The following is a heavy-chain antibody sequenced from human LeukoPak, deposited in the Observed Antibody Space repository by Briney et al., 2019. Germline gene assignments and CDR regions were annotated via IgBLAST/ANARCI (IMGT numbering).Heavy chain of an antibody. CDR1: GGTFSSYA. J-gene: IGHJ5*02. Sequence: SVKVSCKASGGTFSSYAISWVRQAPGQGLEWMGGIIPIFGTANYAQKFQGRVTITTDESTSTAYMELSSLRAEDTAVYYCAREAIVVVPAAMTHWFDPWGQGTLVTVSS. V-gene: IGHV1-69*05. D-gene: IGHD2-2*01. CDR3: AREAIVVVPAAMTHWFDP. CDR2: IIPIFGTA.